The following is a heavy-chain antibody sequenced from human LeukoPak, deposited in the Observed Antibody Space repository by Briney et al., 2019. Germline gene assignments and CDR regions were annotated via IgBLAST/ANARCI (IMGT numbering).Heavy chain of an antibody. CDR3: ARQKGSGGSYDYNWFDP. J-gene: IGHJ5*02. CDR2: ISGSGGST. D-gene: IGHD1-26*01. Sequence: GGSLRLSCAASGFTFGSYAMSWVRQAPGKGLEWVSAISGSGGSTYYADSVKGRFTISRDNSKNTLYLQMNSLRAEDTAVYYCARQKGSGGSYDYNWFDPWGQGTLVTVSS. CDR1: GFTFGSYA. V-gene: IGHV3-23*01.